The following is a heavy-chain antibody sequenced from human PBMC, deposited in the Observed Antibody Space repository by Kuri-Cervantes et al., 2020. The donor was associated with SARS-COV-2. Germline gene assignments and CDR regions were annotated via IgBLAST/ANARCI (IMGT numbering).Heavy chain of an antibody. V-gene: IGHV1-2*02. J-gene: IGHJ6*03. D-gene: IGHD3-9*01. CDR3: ARGGYFDWLANLYYYYLDV. Sequence: ASVKVSCKASGYTFTGYYMHWVRQAPGQGLEWMGWINPNSGGTSYAQKFQGRVTMTRDTSISTAYMELSRLRSDDTAVYYCARGGYFDWLANLYYYYLDVWGKGTTVTVSS. CDR2: INPNSGGT. CDR1: GYTFTGYY.